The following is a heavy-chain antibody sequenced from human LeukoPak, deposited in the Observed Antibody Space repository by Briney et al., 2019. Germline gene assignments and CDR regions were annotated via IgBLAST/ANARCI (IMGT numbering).Heavy chain of an antibody. V-gene: IGHV4-34*01. CDR1: AGSFTGYC. CDR2: INHSGST. J-gene: IGHJ4*02. Sequence: SETLSLTCAVDAGSFTGYCCSWIRQPPGKWHEWIGEINHSGSTNYNPSLKSRVTISVDTSKNQFSLKLSSVTAADTAVYYCARGYCSSTSCYNFFDYWGQGTLVTVSS. D-gene: IGHD2-2*02. CDR3: ARGYCSSTSCYNFFDY.